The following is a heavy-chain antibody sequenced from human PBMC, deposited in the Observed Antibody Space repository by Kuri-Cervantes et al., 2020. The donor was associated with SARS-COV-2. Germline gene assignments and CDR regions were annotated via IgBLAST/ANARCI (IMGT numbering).Heavy chain of an antibody. J-gene: IGHJ6*03. V-gene: IGHV4-34*01. CDR2: INHSGST. D-gene: IGHD6-13*01. Sequence: GSLRLSCTASGFTFGDYAMSWVRQAPGKGLEWIGEINHSGSTNYNPSLKSRVTISVDTSKNQFSLKLSSVTAADTAVYYCARGGYSSSSWNYYYYMDVWGKGTTVTVSS. CDR3: ARGGYSSSSWNYYYYMDV. CDR1: GFTFGDYA.